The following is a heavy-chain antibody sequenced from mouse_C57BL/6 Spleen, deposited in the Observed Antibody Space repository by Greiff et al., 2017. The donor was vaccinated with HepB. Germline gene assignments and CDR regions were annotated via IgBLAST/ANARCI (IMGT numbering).Heavy chain of an antibody. V-gene: IGHV1-84*01. CDR3: ARGSYYYGSSYDAMDY. Sequence: QLQESGPELVKPGASVKISCKASGYTFTDYYINWVKQRPGQGLEWIGWIYPGSGNNKYNEKFKGKATLTVDTSSSTAYMQLSSLTSEDSAVYFCARGSYYYGSSYDAMDYWGQGTSVTVSS. D-gene: IGHD1-1*01. CDR1: GYTFTDYY. CDR2: IYPGSGNN. J-gene: IGHJ4*01.